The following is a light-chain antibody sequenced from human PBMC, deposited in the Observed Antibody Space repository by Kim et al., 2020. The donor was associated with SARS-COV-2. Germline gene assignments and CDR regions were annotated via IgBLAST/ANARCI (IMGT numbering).Light chain of an antibody. CDR3: QQYGSSRYT. V-gene: IGKV3-20*01. CDR2: GAS. CDR1: QTVTSSN. Sequence: EIVLTQSPGTLSLSPGERATLSCRASQTVTSSNFAWYQHKPGQAPRLLIYGASSRATGIPDRFSGSGYGTDFTLTISRLEPEDFAVYYCQQYGSSRYTFGQGTKLEI. J-gene: IGKJ2*01.